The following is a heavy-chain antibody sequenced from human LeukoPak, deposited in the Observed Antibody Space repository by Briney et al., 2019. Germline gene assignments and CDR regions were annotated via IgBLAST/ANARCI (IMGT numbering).Heavy chain of an antibody. J-gene: IGHJ4*02. V-gene: IGHV3-7*01. CDR3: ARDPVATD. Sequence: GGSLRLSCAASGFPFSTFWMTWVRQAPGKGLEWVANIKESGAELYYVDSVKGRFTISRDNAKNTLYLQMNSLRAENTAVYYCARDPVATDWGQGTLVTVSS. D-gene: IGHD5-12*01. CDR2: IKESGAEL. CDR1: GFPFSTFW.